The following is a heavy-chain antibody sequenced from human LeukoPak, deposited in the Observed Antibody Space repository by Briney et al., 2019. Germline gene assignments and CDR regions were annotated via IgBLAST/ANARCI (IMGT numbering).Heavy chain of an antibody. CDR3: ARRGPLLPSYNWFDP. J-gene: IGHJ5*02. D-gene: IGHD2-15*01. V-gene: IGHV4-30-4*08. Sequence: PSETLSLTCTVSGASVSSGSYYWSWIRQPPGKGLEWIGYIYYSGSTYYNPSLKSRVTISVDTSKNQFSLKLSSVTAADTAVYYCARRGPLLPSYNWFDPWGQGTLVTVSS. CDR2: IYYSGST. CDR1: GASVSSGSYY.